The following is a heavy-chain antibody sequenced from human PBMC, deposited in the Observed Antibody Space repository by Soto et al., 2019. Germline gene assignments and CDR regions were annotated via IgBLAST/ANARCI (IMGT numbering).Heavy chain of an antibody. Sequence: SETLSLTCTVSGSSINSSGYYCFCIRQPPGKGLEWIGSMFYGVSTYYSPSLESRVTVSVDTSKNQFSLNLRSVTAADTAVYYCARLPSRHLVDYWGQGTLVTVSS. J-gene: IGHJ4*02. D-gene: IGHD3-3*02. CDR1: GSSINSSGYY. CDR2: MFYGVST. V-gene: IGHV4-39*01. CDR3: ARLPSRHLVDY.